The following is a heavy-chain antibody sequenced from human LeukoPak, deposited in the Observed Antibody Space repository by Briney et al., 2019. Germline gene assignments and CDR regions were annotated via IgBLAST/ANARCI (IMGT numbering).Heavy chain of an antibody. CDR1: GFTVSSDY. CDR2: IYSGGST. V-gene: IGHV3-66*01. CDR3: ARGGSVPATRSFDY. Sequence: GESLRLSCSASGFTVSSDYMSWVRQAPGKVLEWLSVIYSGGSTYYADSVKGRFTISRDNSKNTVYLQMNTLRVEDTAVHYCARGGSVPATRSFDYWGQGTVVTVSA. J-gene: IGHJ4*02. D-gene: IGHD2-21*02.